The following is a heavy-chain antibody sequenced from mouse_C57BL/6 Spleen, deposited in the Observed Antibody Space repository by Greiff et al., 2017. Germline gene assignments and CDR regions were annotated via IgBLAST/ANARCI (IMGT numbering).Heavy chain of an antibody. Sequence: VQLQQPGAELVKPGASVKVSCKASGYTFTSYWMHWVKQRPGQGLEWIGRIHPSDSDTNYNQKFKGKAKLTVDKSSSTAYMQLSSLTSEDSAVYYCAIHYYGSSPYAMDYWGQGTSVTVSS. J-gene: IGHJ4*01. CDR3: AIHYYGSSPYAMDY. CDR1: GYTFTSYW. CDR2: IHPSDSDT. V-gene: IGHV1-74*01. D-gene: IGHD1-1*01.